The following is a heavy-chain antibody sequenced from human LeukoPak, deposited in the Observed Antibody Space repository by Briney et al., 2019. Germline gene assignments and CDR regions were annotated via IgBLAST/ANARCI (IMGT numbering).Heavy chain of an antibody. D-gene: IGHD6-19*01. V-gene: IGHV4-34*01. Sequence: KPSETLSLTCAVYGGSFSGYYWSWIRQPPGKGLEWIGEINHSGSTNYNPSLKSRVTISVDTSKNQFSLKLSSVTAADTAVYYCARDTGYSSGYSTYYYYGMDVWGQGTTVTVSS. J-gene: IGHJ6*02. CDR2: INHSGST. CDR1: GGSFSGYY. CDR3: ARDTGYSSGYSTYYYYGMDV.